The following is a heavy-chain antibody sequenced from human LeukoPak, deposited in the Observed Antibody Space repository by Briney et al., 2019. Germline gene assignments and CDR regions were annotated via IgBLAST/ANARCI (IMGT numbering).Heavy chain of an antibody. D-gene: IGHD3-10*01. CDR1: GDSVSSNSAA. CDR3: VRSRGSVWFDP. V-gene: IGHV6-1*01. J-gene: IGHJ5*02. CDR2: TYYRSKWYN. Sequence: SQTLSLTCAISGDSVSSNSAAWNWIRQSPSSGLEWLGRTYYRSKWYNDYAVSVKSRITINPDTSKNQFSLQLNSMTPEDTAVYYCVRSRGSVWFDPWGQGILVTVSS.